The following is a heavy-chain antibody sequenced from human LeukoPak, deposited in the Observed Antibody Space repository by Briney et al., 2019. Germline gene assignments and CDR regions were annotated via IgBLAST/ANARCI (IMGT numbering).Heavy chain of an antibody. D-gene: IGHD6-19*01. Sequence: GGSLRLSCAASGFSFSSYSMNWVRQAPGKGLEWVSSISSSSTFISYAYSVKGRFTISRDNAKNSLYLQMNSLTAEDTAVYYCARDRSVAGTVDYWGQGTLVTVSS. CDR3: ARDRSVAGTVDY. V-gene: IGHV3-21*01. CDR2: ISSSSTFI. J-gene: IGHJ4*02. CDR1: GFSFSSYS.